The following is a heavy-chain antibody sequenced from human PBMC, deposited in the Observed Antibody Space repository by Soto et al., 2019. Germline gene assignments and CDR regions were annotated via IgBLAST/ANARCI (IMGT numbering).Heavy chain of an antibody. CDR2: IIPIFGTA. CDR1: GGTFSSYA. CDR3: ARFSGIAVAGRPPRFDY. Sequence: SVKVSCKASGGTFSSYAISWVRQAPGQGLEWMGGIIPIFGTANYAQKFPGRVTITADESTSTAYMELSSLRSEDTAVYYCARFSGIAVAGRPPRFDYWGQGTLVTVSS. J-gene: IGHJ4*02. D-gene: IGHD6-19*01. V-gene: IGHV1-69*13.